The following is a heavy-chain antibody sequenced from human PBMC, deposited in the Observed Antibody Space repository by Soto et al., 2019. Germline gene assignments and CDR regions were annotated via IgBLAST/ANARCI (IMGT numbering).Heavy chain of an antibody. Sequence: QVQLVQSGAEVKKPGSSVKVSCKASGGTFSSYAISWVRQAPGQGLEWMGGIIPIFGTANYAQKFQGRVTITADESTRTAYMELSSLRSEDTAVYYCARAPGDSGSSGGNDAFDIWGQGTMVTVSS. V-gene: IGHV1-69*01. J-gene: IGHJ3*02. D-gene: IGHD1-26*01. CDR1: GGTFSSYA. CDR2: IIPIFGTA. CDR3: ARAPGDSGSSGGNDAFDI.